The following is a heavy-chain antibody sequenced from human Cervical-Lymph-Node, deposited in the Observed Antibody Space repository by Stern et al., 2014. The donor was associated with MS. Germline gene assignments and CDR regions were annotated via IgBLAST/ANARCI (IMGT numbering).Heavy chain of an antibody. CDR3: ARERSIHYPAFAP. D-gene: IGHD3-10*01. V-gene: IGHV1-69*01. CDR2: IAPMFAKA. Sequence: QLVQSGAEVKKPGSSVRVSCKASGGSFKSYAFNWLRQAPGQGLEWRGGIAPMFAKANYAQKFQGRVTVPADEATNTVYMELSFLTSEDTAVYYCARERSIHYPAFAPWGQGTLVTVSS. CDR1: GGSFKSYA. J-gene: IGHJ5*02.